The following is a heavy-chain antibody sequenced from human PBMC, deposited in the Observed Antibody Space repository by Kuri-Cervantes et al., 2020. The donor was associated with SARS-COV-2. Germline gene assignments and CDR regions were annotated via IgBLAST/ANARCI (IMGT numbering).Heavy chain of an antibody. D-gene: IGHD3-3*01. V-gene: IGHV4-39*01. CDR2: IYYSGST. Sequence: SELLSLTCTASDGSNSSSSYYWGWIRQPPGKGLEWMGSIYYSGSTYYNPSLKSRVTISVDTSKNQFSLKLSSVTAADTAVYYCARQMMSSITIFGVVITRNWFDPWGQGTLVTVSS. CDR1: DGSNSSSSYY. CDR3: ARQMMSSITIFGVVITRNWFDP. J-gene: IGHJ5*02.